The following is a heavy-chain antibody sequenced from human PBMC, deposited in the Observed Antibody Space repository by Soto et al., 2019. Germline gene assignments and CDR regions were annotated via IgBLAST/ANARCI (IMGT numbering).Heavy chain of an antibody. CDR3: ARVTLPSTLFGVGRDWYFDL. CDR2: IYYNGIT. V-gene: IGHV4-59*01. J-gene: IGHJ2*01. D-gene: IGHD3-3*01. Sequence: QVQLQESGPGLVKPSETLSLTCTISGVSISTYYWSWIRQPPGKGLEWIGYIYYNGITNYNPSLKSRVAMSIDTSKNQFSLKLTSVTTADTAVYYCARVTLPSTLFGVGRDWYFDLWGCGTLVTVSS. CDR1: GVSISTYY.